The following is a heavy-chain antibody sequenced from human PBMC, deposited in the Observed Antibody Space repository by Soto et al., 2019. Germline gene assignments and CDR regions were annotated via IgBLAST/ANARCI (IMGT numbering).Heavy chain of an antibody. CDR1: EFAFSSYW. Sequence: EVQLVESGGGLVQPGGSLTLSCAASEFAFSSYWMTWVRQAPGKGLEWVANIRKDGSKRSYSDSVRGRFTISRDNSKNSRYLPMNRVRAEDTPLYFCARDVSAGSSGLYFDAFDIWGQGTMVTASS. V-gene: IGHV3-7*05. D-gene: IGHD6-25*01. CDR3: ARDVSAGSSGLYFDAFDI. J-gene: IGHJ3*02. CDR2: IRKDGSKR.